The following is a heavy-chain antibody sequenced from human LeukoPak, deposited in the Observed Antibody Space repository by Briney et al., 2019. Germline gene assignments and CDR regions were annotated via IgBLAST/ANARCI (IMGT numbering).Heavy chain of an antibody. CDR2: INHSGST. CDR1: GGSFSGYY. CDR3: ARARPPRITIFGVVHAFDI. Sequence: SETLSLTCAVYGGSFSGYYWSWIRQPPGKGLEWIGEINHSGSTNYNPSLKSRVTISVDTSKNQFSLKLSSVTAADTAVYYCARARPPRITIFGVVHAFDISGQGTMVTVSS. J-gene: IGHJ3*02. D-gene: IGHD3-3*01. V-gene: IGHV4-34*01.